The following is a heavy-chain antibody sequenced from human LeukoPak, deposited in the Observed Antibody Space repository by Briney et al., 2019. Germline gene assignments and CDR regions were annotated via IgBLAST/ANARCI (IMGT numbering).Heavy chain of an antibody. Sequence: PSETLSLTCTVSGGSISSYYWSWIRQPPGKGLEWIGYIYYSGSTNYNPSLKSRVTISVDTSKNQFSLKPSSVTAADTAVYYCASMSQFGGDAPFDYWGQGTLVTVSS. V-gene: IGHV4-59*01. D-gene: IGHD2-21*02. J-gene: IGHJ4*02. CDR3: ASMSQFGGDAPFDY. CDR2: IYYSGST. CDR1: GGSISSYY.